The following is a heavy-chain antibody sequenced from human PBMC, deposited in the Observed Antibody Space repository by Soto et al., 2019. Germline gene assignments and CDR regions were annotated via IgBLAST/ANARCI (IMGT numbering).Heavy chain of an antibody. CDR3: AGDWDCSSTSCSEKHYYYYYGMDV. V-gene: IGHV4-4*02. D-gene: IGHD2-2*01. J-gene: IGHJ6*02. CDR1: GGSISSSNW. CDR2: IYHSGST. Sequence: PSETLSLTCAVSGGSISSSNWWSWFRQPPGKGLEWIGEIYHSGSTNYNPSLKSRVTISVDKSKNQFSLKLSSVTAADTAVYYCAGDWDCSSTSCSEKHYYYYYGMDVWGQGTTVTVSS.